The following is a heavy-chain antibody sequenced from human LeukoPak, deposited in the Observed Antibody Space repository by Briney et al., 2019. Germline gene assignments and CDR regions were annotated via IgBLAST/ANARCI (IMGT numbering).Heavy chain of an antibody. Sequence: PSETLSLTCAVYGGSFSGYYWSWIRQPPGKGLEWIGEINHSGSTNYNPSLKSRVTISVDTSKNQFSLKLSSVTAADTAVYYCARRDPGGLGYCSGGSCYARRSYYFDYWGQGTLVTVSS. D-gene: IGHD2-15*01. V-gene: IGHV4-34*01. CDR1: GGSFSGYY. CDR2: INHSGST. J-gene: IGHJ4*02. CDR3: ARRDPGGLGYCSGGSCYARRSYYFDY.